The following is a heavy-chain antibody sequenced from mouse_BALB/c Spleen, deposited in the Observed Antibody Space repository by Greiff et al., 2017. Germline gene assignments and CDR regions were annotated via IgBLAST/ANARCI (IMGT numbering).Heavy chain of an antibody. CDR1: GYTFTSYY. Sequence: QVQLQQPGAELVKPGASVKMSCKASGYTFTSYYMHWVKQTPGQGLEWIGAIYPGNGDTSYNQKFKGKATLTADKSSSTAYMQLSSLTSEDSAVYYCARDYYGSSYGNFDYWGQGTTLTVSS. D-gene: IGHD1-1*01. CDR2: IYPGNGDT. J-gene: IGHJ2*01. CDR3: ARDYYGSSYGNFDY. V-gene: IGHV1-12*01.